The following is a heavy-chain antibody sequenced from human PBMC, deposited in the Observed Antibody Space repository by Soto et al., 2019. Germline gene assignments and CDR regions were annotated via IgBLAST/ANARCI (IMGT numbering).Heavy chain of an antibody. J-gene: IGHJ4*02. V-gene: IGHV1-69*01. D-gene: IGHD5-18*01. CDR3: ARASKGGDTAMLDFDY. CDR1: GGTFSSYA. CDR2: TIPIFGTA. Sequence: QVQLVQSGAEVKKPGSSVKVSCKASGGTFSSYAISWVRQAPGQGLEWMGGTIPIFGTANYAQKFQGRVTITAEESTSTAYMELSSLRSEDTAVYYWARASKGGDTAMLDFDYWGQGTLVTVSS.